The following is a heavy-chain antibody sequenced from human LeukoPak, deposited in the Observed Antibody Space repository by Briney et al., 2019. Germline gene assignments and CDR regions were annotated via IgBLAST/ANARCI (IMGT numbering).Heavy chain of an antibody. Sequence: GGSLRLSCAASGFTFSSYGMHWVRQAPGKGLEWVAFIRYDGNNKYYTESVKGRFTISRDDSKNTPYLQMNSLRAEDTAVYYCAIFPPGYYDILTVVGLGMDVWGQGTTVTVSS. J-gene: IGHJ6*02. CDR1: GFTFSSYG. V-gene: IGHV3-30*02. CDR2: IRYDGNNK. D-gene: IGHD3-9*01. CDR3: AIFPPGYYDILTVVGLGMDV.